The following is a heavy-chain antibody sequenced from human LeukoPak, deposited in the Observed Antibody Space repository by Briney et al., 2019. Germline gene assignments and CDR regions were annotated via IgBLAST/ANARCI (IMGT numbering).Heavy chain of an antibody. CDR1: GGTFSSYA. V-gene: IGHV1-69*13. D-gene: IGHD2-2*01. CDR3: ARADGYCSSTSCYGLDY. CDR2: IIPIFGTA. J-gene: IGHJ4*02. Sequence: SVRVSCKASGGTFSSYAISWVRQAPGQGLEWMGGIIPIFGTANYAQKFQGRVTITADESTSTAYMELSSLRSEDTAVYYCARADGYCSSTSCYGLDYWGQGTLVTVSS.